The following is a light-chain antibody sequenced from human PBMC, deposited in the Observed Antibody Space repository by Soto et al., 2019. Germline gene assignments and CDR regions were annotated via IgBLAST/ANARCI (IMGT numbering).Light chain of an antibody. CDR2: HAS. CDR1: QSVSSN. J-gene: IGKJ4*01. CDR3: QQYNKWPLT. V-gene: IGKV3-15*01. Sequence: EIVMTQSPATLSVSPGERATLSCRASQSVSSNLAWYQQKPGQAPRLLIYHASTRATGIPARFSGSGSGTEFTLTISSLQSEDFAVYYGQQYNKWPLTFGGGTQVEIK.